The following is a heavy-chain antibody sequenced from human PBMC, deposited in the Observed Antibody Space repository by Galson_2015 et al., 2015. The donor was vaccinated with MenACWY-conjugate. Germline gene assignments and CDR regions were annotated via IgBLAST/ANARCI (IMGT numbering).Heavy chain of an antibody. CDR1: GYNFITYW. CDR3: ARHPPGGRGMDV. D-gene: IGHD1-26*01. J-gene: IGHJ6*02. CDR2: IDTFNSNV. V-gene: IGHV5-51*01. Sequence: QSGAEVKKPGESLKISCKASGYNFITYWIGWVRQVPGKGLEWVGVIDTFNSNVRYSPSFQGQVTISADESISTAYLQWSSLKASDTAMYYCARHPPGGRGMDVWGRGTTVTVSS.